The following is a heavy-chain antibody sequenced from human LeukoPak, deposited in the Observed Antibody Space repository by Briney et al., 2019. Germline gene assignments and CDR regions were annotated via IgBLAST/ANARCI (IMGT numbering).Heavy chain of an antibody. Sequence: GGSLRLSCAASGFTFSNYNMKWVRQAPGKGLEWVYSIRSSTTYVYYADSVKGRFTISRDNAKNSLYLQMNSLRAEDTAVYYCARDSLTMIVGRQKRGLDYWGQGTLVTVSS. CDR2: IRSSTTYV. J-gene: IGHJ4*02. V-gene: IGHV3-21*01. CDR3: ARDSLTMIVGRQKRGLDY. CDR1: GFTFSNYN. D-gene: IGHD3-22*01.